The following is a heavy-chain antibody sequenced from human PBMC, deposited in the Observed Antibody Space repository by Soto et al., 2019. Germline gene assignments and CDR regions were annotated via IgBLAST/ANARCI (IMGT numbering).Heavy chain of an antibody. CDR1: GYSLIRYY. CDR2: INPISSYA. D-gene: IGHD3-22*01. V-gene: IGHV1-46*01. Sequence: QVQLVQSGAEVKKPGASVKVSCKASGYSLIRYYMHWVRQDPGQGLECLGIINPISSYARYAQQFQGRVTMTSDTSTSTVYMELSSLRSEDTAVYYCARDPKKAYYYDSSGYYYFDFWGQGTLVTVSS. J-gene: IGHJ4*02. CDR3: ARDPKKAYYYDSSGYYYFDF.